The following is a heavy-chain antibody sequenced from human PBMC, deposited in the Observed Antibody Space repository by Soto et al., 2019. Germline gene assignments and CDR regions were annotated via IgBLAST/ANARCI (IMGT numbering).Heavy chain of an antibody. CDR2: IYSGGST. Sequence: GGSLRLSCAASGFTFSDHYMSWVRQAPGKGLEWVSVIYSGGSTYYADSVKGRFTISRDNSKNTLYLQMNSLRAEDTAVYYCARVGATPAFDIWGQGTMVTVSS. J-gene: IGHJ3*02. D-gene: IGHD1-26*01. CDR1: GFTFSDHY. CDR3: ARVGATPAFDI. V-gene: IGHV3-53*01.